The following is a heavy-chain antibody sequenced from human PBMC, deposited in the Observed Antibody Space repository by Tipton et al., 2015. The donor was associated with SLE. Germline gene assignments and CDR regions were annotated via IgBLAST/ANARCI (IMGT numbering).Heavy chain of an antibody. J-gene: IGHJ4*02. CDR1: GFTYSIYE. CDR2: ISSRSSTI. Sequence: GSLRLSCATSGFTYSIYEMNWVRQAPGKGLEWVSYISSRSSTIYYADSVKGRFTISRDNANNSLYVQMNSLRAEDTAVYYCAREARYYDGAGYYPIFDNWGQGTLVTVSS. CDR3: AREARYYDGAGYYPIFDN. D-gene: IGHD3-22*01. V-gene: IGHV3-48*03.